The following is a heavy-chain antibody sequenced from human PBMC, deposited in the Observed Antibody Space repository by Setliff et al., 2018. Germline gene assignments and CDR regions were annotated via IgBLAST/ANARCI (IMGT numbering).Heavy chain of an antibody. D-gene: IGHD2-15*01. V-gene: IGHV1-46*01. CDR2: INSSGTST. CDR3: VRGGRAMGYCSGGTCLENAFDI. CDR1: GYPFIEHY. Sequence: ASVKVSCKTSGYPFIEHYVNWVRQAPGQRLEWMRIINSSGTSTTYAQKFQGRVTMTRTTSMSTAYMELSSLRSEDTAIYYCVRGGRAMGYCSGGTCLENAFDIWGQGTMVTVS. J-gene: IGHJ3*02.